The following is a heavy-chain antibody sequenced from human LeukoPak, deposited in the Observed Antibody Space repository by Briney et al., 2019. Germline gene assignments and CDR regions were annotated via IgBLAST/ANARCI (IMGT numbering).Heavy chain of an antibody. D-gene: IGHD3-22*01. CDR3: ARDRGNYYDMGGYSYYFDY. CDR2: IYTSGST. Sequence: SETLSLTCTVSGGSISSYYWSWIRQPAGEGLEWIGRIYTSGSTNYNPSLKSRVTMSVDTSENQLSLKLSSVTAADTAVYYCARDRGNYYDMGGYSYYFDYWGQGTLVSVSS. V-gene: IGHV4-4*07. J-gene: IGHJ4*02. CDR1: GGSISSYY.